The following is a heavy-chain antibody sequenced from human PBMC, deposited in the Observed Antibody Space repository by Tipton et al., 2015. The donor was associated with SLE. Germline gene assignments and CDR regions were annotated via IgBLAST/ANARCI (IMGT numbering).Heavy chain of an antibody. CDR3: TRGGGDSLGWYPRYYYYYGMDV. J-gene: IGHJ6*02. CDR1: GGSISSGDYY. CDR2: IYYSGST. Sequence: TLSLTCSVSGGSISSGDYYWSWIRQPPGKGLEWIGYIYYSGSTYYNPSLKSRVTISIDTSKNHFSLKLSSVTAADTAVYYCTRGGGDSLGWYPRYYYYYGMDVWGHGTTVTVSS. D-gene: IGHD6-19*01. V-gene: IGHV4-30-4*01.